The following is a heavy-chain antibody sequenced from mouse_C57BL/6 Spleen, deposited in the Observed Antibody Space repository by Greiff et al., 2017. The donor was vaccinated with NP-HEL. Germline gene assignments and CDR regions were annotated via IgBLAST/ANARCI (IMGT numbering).Heavy chain of an antibody. CDR1: GYTFTSYW. CDR2: IDPSDSET. J-gene: IGHJ2*01. V-gene: IGHV1-52*01. D-gene: IGHD2-4*01. CDR3: ARHYDYYFDY. Sequence: QVHVKQSGAELVRPGSSVKLSCKASGYTFTSYWMHWVKQRPIQGLEWIGNIDPSDSETHYNQKFKDKATLTVDKSSSTAYMQLSSLTSEDSAVYYCARHYDYYFDYWGQGTTLTVSS.